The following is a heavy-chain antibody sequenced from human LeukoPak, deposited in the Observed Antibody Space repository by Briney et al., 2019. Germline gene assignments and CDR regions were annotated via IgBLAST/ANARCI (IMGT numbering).Heavy chain of an antibody. CDR1: EFTFSSYF. D-gene: IGHD5-18*01. CDR2: ISGGSTYI. Sequence: GGSLRLPCAASEFTFSSYFMNWVRQAPGKGLEWVSSISGGSTYIYYADSVKGRFTISRDNAKNSLYLQMNSLRAEDTAVYYCARGYSYGASGFDYWGQGTLVTVSS. J-gene: IGHJ4*02. V-gene: IGHV3-21*01. CDR3: ARGYSYGASGFDY.